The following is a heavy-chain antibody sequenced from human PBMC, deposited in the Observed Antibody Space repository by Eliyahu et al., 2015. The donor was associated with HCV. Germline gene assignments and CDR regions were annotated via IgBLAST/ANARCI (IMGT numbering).Heavy chain of an antibody. CDR1: GYTFTSYD. CDR2: MNPNSGNT. Sequence: QVQLVQSGAEVKKPGASVKVSCKASGYTFTSYDINWVRQATGQGLEWMGWMNPNSGNTGYAQKFQGRVTMTRNTSISTAYMELSSLRSEDTAVYYCARGRGKYCSSTSCQIGYWGQGTLVTVSS. J-gene: IGHJ4*02. V-gene: IGHV1-8*01. D-gene: IGHD2-2*01. CDR3: ARGRGKYCSSTSCQIGY.